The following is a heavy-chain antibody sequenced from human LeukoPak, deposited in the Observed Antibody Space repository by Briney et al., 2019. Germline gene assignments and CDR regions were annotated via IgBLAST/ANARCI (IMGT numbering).Heavy chain of an antibody. D-gene: IGHD2-2*01. J-gene: IGHJ4*02. CDR2: IKPDGSQN. V-gene: IGHV3-7*01. CDR3: VRDGPAFLDFDY. Sequence: GGSLRLSCVASGFSFNGDWMNWVRQAPGKGLEWVANIKPDGSQNYYVDSVKGRSTISRDNAEKSLFLQMNSLRAEDTAVYYCVRDGPAFLDFDYWGQGTLVTVSS. CDR1: GFSFNGDW.